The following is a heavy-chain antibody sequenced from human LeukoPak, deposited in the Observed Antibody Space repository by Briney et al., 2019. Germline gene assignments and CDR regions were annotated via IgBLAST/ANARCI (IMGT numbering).Heavy chain of an antibody. Sequence: ASVKVSCKASGYTFTSYYIHWVRQAPGQGPEWMGIINPSAGNTNYARKFQGRVTMTRDTSTSTVYMELSRLRSEDTAMYYCARGDHVRIYAESAFDIWGQGTMVTVSS. CDR1: GYTFTSYY. V-gene: IGHV1-46*01. CDR2: INPSAGNT. J-gene: IGHJ3*02. D-gene: IGHD3-3*01. CDR3: ARGDHVRIYAESAFDI.